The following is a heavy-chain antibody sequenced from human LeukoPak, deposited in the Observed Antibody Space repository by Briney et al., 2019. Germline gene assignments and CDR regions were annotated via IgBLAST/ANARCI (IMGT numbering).Heavy chain of an antibody. CDR3: ARGSGYDYYQYYYMDV. D-gene: IGHD5-12*01. Sequence: GGSLRLSCAASGFTFSSYAMSWVRQAPGKGLEWVSAISGSGGSTYYADSVKGRFTISRDNSKNTLYLQMNSLGAEDTGVYYCARGSGYDYYQYYYMDVWGKETTVSVSS. J-gene: IGHJ6*03. CDR1: GFTFSSYA. V-gene: IGHV3-23*01. CDR2: ISGSGGST.